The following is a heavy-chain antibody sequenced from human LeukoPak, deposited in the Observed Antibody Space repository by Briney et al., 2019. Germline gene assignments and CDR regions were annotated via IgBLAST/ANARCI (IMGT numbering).Heavy chain of an antibody. D-gene: IGHD6-6*01. V-gene: IGHV1-46*01. CDR3: ARDGIAARRGANYYGMDV. CDR2: GGST. J-gene: IGHJ6*02. Sequence: GGSTNYAQKFQGRVTMTRDTSTSTVYMELSSLRSEDTAVYYCARDGIAARRGANYYGMDVWGQGTTVTVSS.